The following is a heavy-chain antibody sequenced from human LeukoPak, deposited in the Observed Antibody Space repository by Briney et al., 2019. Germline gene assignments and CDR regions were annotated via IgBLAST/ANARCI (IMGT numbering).Heavy chain of an antibody. CDR2: ISGSGVNT. Sequence: PGGSLRLSCAASGFTFSSYAMSWVRQAPGKGLEWVSLISGSGVNTQYADSVKGRFTISRDSSKNMLYLQMNSLRAEDTAVYYCARHVVAVGFDYWGQGTLVTVSS. CDR1: GFTFSSYA. D-gene: IGHD3-22*01. CDR3: ARHVVAVGFDY. J-gene: IGHJ4*02. V-gene: IGHV3-23*01.